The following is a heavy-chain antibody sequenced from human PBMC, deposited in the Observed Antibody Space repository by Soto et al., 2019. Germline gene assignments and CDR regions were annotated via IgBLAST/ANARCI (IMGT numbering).Heavy chain of an antibody. Sequence: SGGFVWRCISQPPGKGLEWIGNIYYSGNTYYKPSLKSRLIISIDTSKNQFSLKVGSVTAADTAVYYGASASLYGTAVWRQGTTVTVSS. CDR2: IYYSGNT. V-gene: IGHV4-30-4*08. CDR1: SGGFV. D-gene: IGHD3-16*01. J-gene: IGHJ6*02. CDR3: ASASLYGTAV.